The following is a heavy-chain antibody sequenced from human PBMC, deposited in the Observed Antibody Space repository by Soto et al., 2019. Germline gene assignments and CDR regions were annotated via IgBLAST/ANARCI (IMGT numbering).Heavy chain of an antibody. D-gene: IGHD6-19*01. CDR3: AKALLSGYSSGGVVY. CDR2: ISGSGGST. J-gene: IGHJ4*02. Sequence: PGGSLRLSCAASGFTFSSYAMSWVRQAPGKGLEWVSAISGSGGSTYYADSVKGRFTISRDNSKNTLYLQMNSLRAEDTAVYYCAKALLSGYSSGGVVYWGQGTLVTVSS. V-gene: IGHV3-23*01. CDR1: GFTFSSYA.